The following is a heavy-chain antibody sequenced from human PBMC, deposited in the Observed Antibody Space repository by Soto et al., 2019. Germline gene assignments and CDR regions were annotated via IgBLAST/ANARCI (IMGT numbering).Heavy chain of an antibody. V-gene: IGHV4-61*01. CDR2: IYYSGST. CDR3: ARSHYDFWSGYPNNWFDP. D-gene: IGHD3-3*01. J-gene: IGHJ5*02. CDR1: GGSVSSGSYY. Sequence: SETLSLTCTVSGGSVSSGSYYWSWIRQPPGKGLEWIGYIYYSGSTNYNPSLKSRVTISVDTSKNQFSLKLSSVTAADTAVYYCARSHYDFWSGYPNNWFDPWGQGTLVTVSS.